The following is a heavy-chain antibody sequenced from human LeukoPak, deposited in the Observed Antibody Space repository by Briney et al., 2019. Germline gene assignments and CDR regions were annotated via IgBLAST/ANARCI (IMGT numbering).Heavy chain of an antibody. CDR1: GYTFSGYY. CDR2: INPNSGGT. D-gene: IGHD2/OR15-2a*01. CDR3: ARGSFYASGNYLVDY. V-gene: IGHV1-2*02. Sequence: ASVKVSCKASGYTFSGYYMHWVRQAPGQGLEWMGWINPNSGGTNCAQKFQGRVTMTRDTSISTAYMEVTRLRSDDPAVYYCARGSFYASGNYLVDYWGQGTLITVSS. J-gene: IGHJ4*02.